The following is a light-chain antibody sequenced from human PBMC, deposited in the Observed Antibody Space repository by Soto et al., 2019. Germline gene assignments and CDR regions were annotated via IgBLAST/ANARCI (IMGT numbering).Light chain of an antibody. V-gene: IGKV3-20*01. J-gene: IGKJ5*01. CDR1: QSVSSSY. CDR3: QQYGSSPT. Sequence: EILLTPSPGTLSLSPGGRATPSCRASQSVSSSYLAWYQQKPGQPPRLLIYGASSRATGIPDRFSGSGSGTDFTLTISRLEPEDFAVYYRQQYGSSPTFGQGTRLEIK. CDR2: GAS.